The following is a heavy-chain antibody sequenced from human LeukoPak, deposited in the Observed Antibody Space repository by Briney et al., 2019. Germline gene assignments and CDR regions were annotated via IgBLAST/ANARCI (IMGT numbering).Heavy chain of an antibody. Sequence: KAGGSLRLSCAASGLTFSNVWMSWVRQVPGKGLEWVGRIKSKIDGGTTDYAAPVKGRFTISRDDSKNTLYLQMNSLKTEDTAVYYCTTDSVRGHNYYFFDYWGQGTLVTVSS. V-gene: IGHV3-15*01. J-gene: IGHJ4*02. CDR2: IKSKIDGGTT. CDR1: GLTFSNVW. D-gene: IGHD5-18*01. CDR3: TTDSVRGHNYYFFDY.